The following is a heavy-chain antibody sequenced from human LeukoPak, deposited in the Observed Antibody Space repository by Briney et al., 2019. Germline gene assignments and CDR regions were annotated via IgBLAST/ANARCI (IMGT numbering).Heavy chain of an antibody. D-gene: IGHD4-17*01. J-gene: IGHJ4*02. V-gene: IGHV4-61*02. Sequence: PSETLSLTCTVSGGSISSGSYYWSWIRQPAGKGLEWIGRIYTSGSTNYNPSLKSRVTISVDTSKNQFSLKLSSVTAADTAVYYCARELLTTWFVDYWGQGTLVTVSS. CDR1: GGSISSGSYY. CDR2: IYTSGST. CDR3: ARELLTTWFVDY.